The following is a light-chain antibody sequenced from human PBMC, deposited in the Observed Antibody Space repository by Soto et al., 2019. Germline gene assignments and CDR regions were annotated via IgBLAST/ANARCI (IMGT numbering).Light chain of an antibody. CDR3: SSYTSSSPYV. J-gene: IGLJ1*01. V-gene: IGLV2-14*01. CDR2: DVS. Sequence: SVLTQPASVSGSPGQSITISCTGTSSDVGGYNYVSWYQQHPGKAPKLMIYDVSNRPSGVSNRFSGSKSGNTASLTISGLQAEDEADYYCSSYTSSSPYVFGTGTKLTVL. CDR1: SSDVGGYNY.